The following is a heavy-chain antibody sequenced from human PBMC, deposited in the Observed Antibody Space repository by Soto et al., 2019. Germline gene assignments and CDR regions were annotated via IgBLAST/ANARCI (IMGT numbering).Heavy chain of an antibody. Sequence: ASVKVSCKASGYTFTNYGITWVRQAPGQGLEWMGWISAYNGNTNYAQKLQGRVTMTTDTSTSTAYMELKSLRSDDTAVYYCARIVGADRRWFDPWGQGTLVTVAS. CDR2: ISAYNGNT. J-gene: IGHJ5*02. D-gene: IGHD1-26*01. CDR3: ARIVGADRRWFDP. V-gene: IGHV1-18*01. CDR1: GYTFTNYG.